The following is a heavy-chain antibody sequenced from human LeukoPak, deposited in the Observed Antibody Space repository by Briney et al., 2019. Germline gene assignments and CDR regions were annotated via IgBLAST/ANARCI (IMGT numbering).Heavy chain of an antibody. CDR1: GFTFSGYW. J-gene: IGHJ4*02. Sequence: PGGSLRLSCAASGFTFSGYWMSWVRQAPGKGLEWVANIKKDGSENYYVDSVKGRFNISRDNAKNSLYLQMNSLRAEDTAMYYCALDGFDSSWYYFDYWGQGTLVTVSS. D-gene: IGHD6-13*01. V-gene: IGHV3-7*01. CDR2: IKKDGSEN. CDR3: ALDGFDSSWYYFDY.